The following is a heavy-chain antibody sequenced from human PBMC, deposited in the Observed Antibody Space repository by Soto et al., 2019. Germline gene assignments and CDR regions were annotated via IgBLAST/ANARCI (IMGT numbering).Heavy chain of an antibody. CDR1: GGSISSGDYY. CDR2: IYYSGST. J-gene: IGHJ5*02. V-gene: IGHV4-30-4*01. CDR3: AREERRGYPAGSWFGP. D-gene: IGHD3-10*01. Sequence: QVQLQESGPGLVKPSQTLSLTCTVSGGSISSGDYYWRWIRQPPGKVLELMGYIYYSGSTYYNPSLKRRVTISVDKSKHPFSLKLSSVTAADTGVYYCAREERRGYPAGSWFGPWGQGTLVTVSS.